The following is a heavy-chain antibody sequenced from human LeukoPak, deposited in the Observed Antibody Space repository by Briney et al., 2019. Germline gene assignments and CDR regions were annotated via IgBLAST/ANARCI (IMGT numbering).Heavy chain of an antibody. CDR2: IAGSGDST. CDR1: GFTFSSYA. D-gene: IGHD6-13*01. V-gene: IGHV3-23*01. J-gene: IGHJ4*02. CDR3: AKGDSNSPAVFDY. Sequence: QPGGSLRLSCAASGFTFSSYAMTWVRQAPGRGLEGVSTIAGSGDSTYYADSVRGRFSISRDNSKTTLYLQMNSPRAEDTAIYYCAKGDSNSPAVFDYWGQGTLVTVSS.